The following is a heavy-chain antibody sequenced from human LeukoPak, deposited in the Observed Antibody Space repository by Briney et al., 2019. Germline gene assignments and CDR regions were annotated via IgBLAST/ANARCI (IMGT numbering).Heavy chain of an antibody. CDR1: GFTFSDYS. CDR3: AREPPRFGDNWFDP. D-gene: IGHD3-10*01. J-gene: IGHJ5*02. Sequence: GGSLRLSCAASGFTFSDYSMNWVRQAPGKGLEWVSYISNIGSSTYYADSVKGRFTISRDNAKNSLYLQMNSLRADDTAVYYCAREPPRFGDNWFDPWGQGTLVTVSS. CDR2: ISNIGSST. V-gene: IGHV3-48*04.